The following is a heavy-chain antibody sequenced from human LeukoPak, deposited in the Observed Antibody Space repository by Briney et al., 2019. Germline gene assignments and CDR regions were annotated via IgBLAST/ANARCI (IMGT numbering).Heavy chain of an antibody. CDR3: AKDHYGSGSYYLVQSDY. D-gene: IGHD3-10*01. V-gene: IGHV3-23*01. CDR1: AFTFSSYW. J-gene: IGHJ4*02. CDR2: ISGSGGST. Sequence: GGSLRLSCAASAFTFSSYWMHWVRQAPGKGLEWVSAISGSGGSTYYADSVKGRFTISRDNSKNTLYLQMNSLRAEDTAVYYCAKDHYGSGSYYLVQSDYWGQGTLVTVSS.